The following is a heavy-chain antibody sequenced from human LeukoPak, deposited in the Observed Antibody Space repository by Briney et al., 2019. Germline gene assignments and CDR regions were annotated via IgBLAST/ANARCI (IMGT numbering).Heavy chain of an antibody. V-gene: IGHV4-39*01. CDR3: ASGGYCSSTSCPPPAGWFDP. CDR2: LYYSGST. CDR1: GGSISSSSYY. D-gene: IGHD2-2*01. Sequence: SETLSLTCTVSGGSISSSSYYWGWIRQPPGKGLEWIGSLYYSGSTYYNPSLKRRVTISVDTSKNHFSLTLSSVTAADTGVYYCASGGYCSSTSCPPPAGWFDPWGQGTLVTVSS. J-gene: IGHJ5*02.